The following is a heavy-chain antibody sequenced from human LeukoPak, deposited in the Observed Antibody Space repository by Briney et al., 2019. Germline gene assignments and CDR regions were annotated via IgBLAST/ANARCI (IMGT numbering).Heavy chain of an antibody. CDR3: ARTGLYDYVWESYRQKWFDP. V-gene: IGHV1-69*05. D-gene: IGHD3-16*02. CDR1: GGTFSSYA. Sequence: SVKVSCKASGGTFSSYAISWARQAPGQGLEWMGRNIPMFGTTNYAQKFQGRVTITRDESTSTEYMELSSLRSEDTAVYYCARTGLYDYVWESYRQKWFDPWGQGTLVTVSS. CDR2: NIPMFGTT. J-gene: IGHJ5*02.